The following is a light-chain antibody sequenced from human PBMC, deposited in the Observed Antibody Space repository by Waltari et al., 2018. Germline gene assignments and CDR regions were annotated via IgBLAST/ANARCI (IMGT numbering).Light chain of an antibody. Sequence: EIVVKQSPGPPSLSPGERAHLPCRASESVSSGYVAWYQQKPGQAPRLLIYGASSRATGIPDRFSGSGSGTDFTLTITRLEPEDFAMYYCQQYGYSPLTFGGGTKVEIK. V-gene: IGKV3-20*01. J-gene: IGKJ4*01. CDR3: QQYGYSPLT. CDR1: ESVSSGY. CDR2: GAS.